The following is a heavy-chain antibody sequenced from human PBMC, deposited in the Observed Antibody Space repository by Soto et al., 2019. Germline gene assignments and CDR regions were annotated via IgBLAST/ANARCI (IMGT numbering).Heavy chain of an antibody. CDR3: AGGDYYESSGLPVYFDY. Sequence: QVQLVQSGAEVKKPGSSVKVSCKASGGTFSSYAISWVRQAPGQGLEWMGGIIPIFGTANYAQKFQGRVTITADESTSTAYMELSSLRSEDTAVYYCAGGDYYESSGLPVYFDYWGQGTLVTVSS. CDR1: GGTFSSYA. CDR2: IIPIFGTA. V-gene: IGHV1-69*01. J-gene: IGHJ4*02. D-gene: IGHD3-22*01.